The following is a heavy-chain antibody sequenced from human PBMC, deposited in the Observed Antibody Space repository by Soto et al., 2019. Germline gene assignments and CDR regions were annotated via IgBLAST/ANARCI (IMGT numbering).Heavy chain of an antibody. CDR2: INHSGST. CDR3: ARGDYYDRFYYYGMDV. D-gene: IGHD3-22*01. Sequence: PSETLSLTCAVYGGSFSGYYWSWVRQPPGKGLEWIGEINHSGSTNYNPSLKSRVTISVDTSKNQFSLKLSSVTAADTAVYYCARGDYYDRFYYYGMDVWGQGTTVTV. CDR1: GGSFSGYY. V-gene: IGHV4-34*01. J-gene: IGHJ6*02.